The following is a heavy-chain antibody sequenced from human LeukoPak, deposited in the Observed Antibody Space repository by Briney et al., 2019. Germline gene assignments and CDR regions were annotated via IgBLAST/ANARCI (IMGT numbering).Heavy chain of an antibody. CDR1: GFTFSKYW. CDR2: ISSSSYI. Sequence: GGSLRLSCAASGFTFSKYWMTWVRQAPGKGLEWVPSISSSSYIYYADSVKGRFTISRDNAKNSLYLQMNSLRAEDTAVYYCARDERVVVVPAAAMRRGWFDPWGQGTLVTVSS. CDR3: ARDERVVVVPAAAMRRGWFDP. V-gene: IGHV3-21*01. J-gene: IGHJ5*02. D-gene: IGHD2-2*01.